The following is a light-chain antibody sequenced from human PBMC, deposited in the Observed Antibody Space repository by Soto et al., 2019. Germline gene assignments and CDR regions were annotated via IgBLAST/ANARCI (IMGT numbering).Light chain of an antibody. CDR2: DAS. CDR1: QSVSTD. CDR3: QQRSSWIT. Sequence: EVVLTQSPATLSLSPGERATLSCRASQSVSTDLAWYQQTPGQAPRLLIYDASNRATGIPARFSGSGSATDFTLTISSLEPEDFAVYYCQQRSSWITFGQGTRLEIK. V-gene: IGKV3-11*01. J-gene: IGKJ5*01.